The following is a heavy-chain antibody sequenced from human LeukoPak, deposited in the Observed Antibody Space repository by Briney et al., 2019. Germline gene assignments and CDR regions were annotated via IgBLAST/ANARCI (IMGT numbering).Heavy chain of an antibody. J-gene: IGHJ6*02. CDR2: IYWNDDK. D-gene: IGHD1-26*01. Sequence: SGPTLVKPTQTLTLTCTFSGFSLSTSGVGVGWIRQPPGKALDWLALIYWNDDKRYSPSLKSRLTITKDTSKNRVVLTMTNMDPVDTATYYCAHSGGRYYEFGDYYYGMDVWGQGTTVTVS. CDR1: GFSLSTSGVG. CDR3: AHSGGRYYEFGDYYYGMDV. V-gene: IGHV2-5*01.